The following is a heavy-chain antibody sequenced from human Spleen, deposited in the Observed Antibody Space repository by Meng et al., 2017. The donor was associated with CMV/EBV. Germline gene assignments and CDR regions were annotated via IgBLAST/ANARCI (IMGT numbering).Heavy chain of an antibody. CDR1: GFTFSSYT. V-gene: IGHV3-64*02. J-gene: IGHJ4*02. CDR2: INNNGGST. Sequence: GESLKISCTASGFTFSSYTMHWVRQAPGKGLEYVSAINNNGGSTYYADSVKGRFTISRDNSKNTLYLQMGSLGTEDMAVYYCARDRYWGQGTPVTVSS. CDR3: ARDRY.